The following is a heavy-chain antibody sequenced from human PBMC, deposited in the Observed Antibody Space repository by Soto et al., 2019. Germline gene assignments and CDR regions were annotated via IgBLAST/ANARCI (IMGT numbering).Heavy chain of an antibody. CDR2: INTDGSDV. CDR1: ELTFSTSW. V-gene: IGHV3-74*03. CDR3: ARGNIAVAVRGLFDY. Sequence: EVQLVESGGGLVQPGGSLRLSCIASELTFSTSWMHWVRQAPGKGPVWISRINTDGSDVTYADSVKGRFAVSRDNAKNTLYLQMNSLRVEDTAVYFCARGNIAVAVRGLFDYWGQGPRVTVSS. D-gene: IGHD6-19*01. J-gene: IGHJ4*02.